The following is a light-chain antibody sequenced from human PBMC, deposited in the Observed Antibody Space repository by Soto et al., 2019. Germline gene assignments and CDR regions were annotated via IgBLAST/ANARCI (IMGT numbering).Light chain of an antibody. V-gene: IGLV2-23*01. CDR2: EGT. CDR3: CSYAGSRTYV. Sequence: QSALAQPASVSGPLGQSIVISCTGSSSDIGSYDLVSWYQQYPGKAPKVVIFEGTKRPSGVSNCFSGSKSGNTASLTISGLQTEDEADYYCCSYAGSRTYVFGAGTKVTVL. J-gene: IGLJ1*01. CDR1: SSDIGSYDL.